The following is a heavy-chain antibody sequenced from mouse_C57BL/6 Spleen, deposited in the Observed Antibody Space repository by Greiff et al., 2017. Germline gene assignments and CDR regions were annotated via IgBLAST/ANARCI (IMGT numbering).Heavy chain of an antibody. J-gene: IGHJ4*01. Sequence: EVKLVESGGGLVQPGGSMKLSCVASGFTFSNYWMNWVRQSPEKGLEWVAQIRLKSDNYATHYAESVKGRFTISRDDSKSSVYLQMNNLRAEDTGIYYCTRVLRSPYYYAMDYWGQGTSVTVSS. CDR3: TRVLRSPYYYAMDY. CDR1: GFTFSNYW. V-gene: IGHV6-3*01. D-gene: IGHD1-1*01. CDR2: IRLKSDNYAT.